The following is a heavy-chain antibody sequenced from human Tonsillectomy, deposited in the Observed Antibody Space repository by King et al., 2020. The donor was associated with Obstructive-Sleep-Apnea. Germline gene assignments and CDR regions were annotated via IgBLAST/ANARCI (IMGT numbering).Heavy chain of an antibody. J-gene: IGHJ4*02. CDR3: ARGSYDYVWGSYRYTMPSVDY. CDR1: GYTFTSYA. Sequence: VQLVESGSELKKPGASVKVSCKASGYTFTSYAMNWVRQAPGQGLEWMGWINTHTGNPKYAQGFTGRFVFSLDTSVSTAYLQISSLKAEDTAVYYCARGSYDYVWGSYRYTMPSVDYWGQGTLVTVSS. V-gene: IGHV7-4-1*02. D-gene: IGHD3-16*02. CDR2: INTHTGNP.